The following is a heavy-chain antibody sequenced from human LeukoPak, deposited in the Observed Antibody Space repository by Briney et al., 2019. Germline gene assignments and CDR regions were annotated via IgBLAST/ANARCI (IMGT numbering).Heavy chain of an antibody. CDR1: GGSISSSSYY. CDR2: IYYSGST. Sequence: SETLSLTCTVSGGSISSSSYYWGWIRQPPGKGLEWFGSIYYSGSTYYNPSLKSRVTISVDTSNNQFSLKLSSVTAADTAVYYCARDIGDGDSADYGYAFDIWGQGTMVTVSS. V-gene: IGHV4-39*07. J-gene: IGHJ3*02. CDR3: ARDIGDGDSADYGYAFDI. D-gene: IGHD4-17*01.